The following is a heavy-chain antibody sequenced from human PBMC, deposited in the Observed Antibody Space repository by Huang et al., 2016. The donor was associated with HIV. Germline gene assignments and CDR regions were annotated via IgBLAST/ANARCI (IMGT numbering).Heavy chain of an antibody. J-gene: IGHJ3*02. Sequence: QVQLVESGGGVVQPGGSLRLSCAASGFTFSSYGMHWVRQAPGNGREWVAFIRYDGSKKYYAVSGKGRFTISRDNSKNTLYLKMNSLRAEDTAVYYCAKVPHPRDYGDYVGGAFDIWGQGTMVTVSS. D-gene: IGHD4-17*01. CDR2: IRYDGSKK. CDR1: GFTFSSYG. CDR3: AKVPHPRDYGDYVGGAFDI. V-gene: IGHV3-30*02.